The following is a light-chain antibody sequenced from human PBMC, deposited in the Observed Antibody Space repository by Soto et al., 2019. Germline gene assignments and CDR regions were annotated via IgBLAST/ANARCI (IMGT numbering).Light chain of an antibody. J-gene: IGKJ1*01. Sequence: EIVLTQSPATLSLSPGERATLSCRASQSVSICLAWYQQKPGQTPRLLIYDASNRATGIPARFSGSGSGTDFTLTISILEPEDFAVYYCQQRTNWPRTFGQGTKVDIK. CDR2: DAS. CDR3: QQRTNWPRT. V-gene: IGKV3-11*01. CDR1: QSVSIC.